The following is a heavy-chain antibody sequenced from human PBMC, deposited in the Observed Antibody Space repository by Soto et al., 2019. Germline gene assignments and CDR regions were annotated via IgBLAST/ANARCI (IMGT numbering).Heavy chain of an antibody. J-gene: IGHJ6*02. V-gene: IGHV4-34*01. CDR3: ARGYGSGSYYNLYYYYGMDV. D-gene: IGHD3-10*01. CDR2: INHSGST. Sequence: ETLSLTCAVYGGSFRGYYWSWIRQPPGKGLEWIGEINHSGSTNYNPSLKSRVTISVDTSKNQFSLKLSSVTAADTAVYYCARGYGSGSYYNLYYYYGMDVWGQGTTVTVSS. CDR1: GGSFRGYY.